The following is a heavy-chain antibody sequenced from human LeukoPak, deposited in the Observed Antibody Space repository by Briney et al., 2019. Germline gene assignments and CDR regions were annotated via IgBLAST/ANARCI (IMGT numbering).Heavy chain of an antibody. CDR3: ARLMPRYSYGYGSPGYFDY. CDR1: GGSISSGSYY. V-gene: IGHV4-39*07. Sequence: SETLSLTCTVSGGSISSGSYYWGWIRQPPGKGLEWIASIYYGGSTYYNPSLKSRVTISEDTSKNQFSLKLSSVTAADTAVYYCARLMPRYSYGYGSPGYFDYWGQGTLVTVSS. J-gene: IGHJ4*02. D-gene: IGHD5-18*01. CDR2: IYYGGST.